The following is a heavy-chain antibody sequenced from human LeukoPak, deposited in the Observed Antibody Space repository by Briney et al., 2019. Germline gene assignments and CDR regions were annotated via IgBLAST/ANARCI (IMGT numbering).Heavy chain of an antibody. CDR3: AEHGIAMIGGV. V-gene: IGHV3-48*04. CDR2: ISSSGSTI. CDR1: GFTFSSYG. J-gene: IGHJ6*04. D-gene: IGHD3-10*02. Sequence: GGSLRLSCAASGFTFSSYGMSWVRQAPGKGLEGVSYISSSGSTIYYADSVRGRFTISRDNAKNSLHLQMNSLRAEDTAVYYCAEHGIAMIGGVWGKGTTVTISS.